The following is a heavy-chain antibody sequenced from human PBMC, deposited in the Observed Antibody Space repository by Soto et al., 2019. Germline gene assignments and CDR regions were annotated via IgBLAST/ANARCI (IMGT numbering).Heavy chain of an antibody. CDR1: GYTFTSYG. D-gene: IGHD2-15*01. V-gene: IGHV1-18*01. J-gene: IGHJ4*02. Sequence: QVQLVQSGAEVKKPGASVKVSCKASGYTFTSYGISWVRQAPGQGLEWMGWISAYNGNTNYAQKLQGRVTMTTDTSTSTAYMELRSLRSDDTAVYYCARVPSTVVVVAGQNPVDYWGQGTLVTVSS. CDR2: ISAYNGNT. CDR3: ARVPSTVVVVAGQNPVDY.